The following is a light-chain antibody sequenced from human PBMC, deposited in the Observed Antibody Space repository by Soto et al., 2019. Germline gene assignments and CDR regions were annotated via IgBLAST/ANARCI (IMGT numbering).Light chain of an antibody. V-gene: IGKV3-15*01. CDR2: GAS. J-gene: IGKJ3*01. CDR1: QSVNSN. CDR3: QQYNNWPFT. Sequence: EIMMTQSPVTLSVSPGERATLSCRASQSVNSNLAWYQQKPGQAPRLLIYGASTRATGIPASFIGNGSGTEFTLTASSLQPEEFGVYYCQQYNNWPFTFGPGTKVDIK.